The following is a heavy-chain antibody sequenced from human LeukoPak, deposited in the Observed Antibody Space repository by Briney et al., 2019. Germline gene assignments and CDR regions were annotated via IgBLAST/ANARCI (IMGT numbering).Heavy chain of an antibody. Sequence: GGSLRLSCAASGFTFSSYWMSWVRQAPGKGLEWVANIKQDGSEKDYVDSVKGGFTISRDNAKNSLYLQMNSLRAEDTALYYCAKDMDWGDSSYYFDYWGQGTLVTVSS. V-gene: IGHV3-7*03. J-gene: IGHJ4*02. CDR3: AKDMDWGDSSYYFDY. CDR2: IKQDGSEK. CDR1: GFTFSSYW. D-gene: IGHD3/OR15-3a*01.